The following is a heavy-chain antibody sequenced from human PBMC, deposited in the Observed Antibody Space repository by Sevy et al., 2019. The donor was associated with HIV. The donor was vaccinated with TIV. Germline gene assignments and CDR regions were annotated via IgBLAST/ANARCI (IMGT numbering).Heavy chain of an antibody. Sequence: GGSLRLSCAASGFTFSSYDMHWVRQATGIGLEWVSAIGTAGDTYYPGSVKGRFTISRENAKNSLYLQMNSLRAGDTAVYYCARRLPSMVRGVIIEEYGMDVWGQGTTVTVSS. CDR2: IGTAGDT. J-gene: IGHJ6*02. CDR3: ARRLPSMVRGVIIEEYGMDV. D-gene: IGHD3-10*01. CDR1: GFTFSSYD. V-gene: IGHV3-13*01.